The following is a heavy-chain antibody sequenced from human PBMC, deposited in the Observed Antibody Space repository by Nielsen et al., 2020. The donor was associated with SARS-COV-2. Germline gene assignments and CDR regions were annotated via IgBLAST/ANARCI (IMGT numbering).Heavy chain of an antibody. V-gene: IGHV4-30-4*08. CDR2: VYYSGRT. CDR3: AGLGTYSDAFEI. CDR1: GGSFSSNDYY. D-gene: IGHD1-26*01. J-gene: IGHJ3*02. Sequence: SETLSLTCTVSGGSFSSNDYYWSWISQPPGKGLEWIGYVYYSGRTYYNPSLKSRVTISVDPSEKQSSLKMTSVTGADTAVYYCAGLGTYSDAFEIWGQGTMVTVSS.